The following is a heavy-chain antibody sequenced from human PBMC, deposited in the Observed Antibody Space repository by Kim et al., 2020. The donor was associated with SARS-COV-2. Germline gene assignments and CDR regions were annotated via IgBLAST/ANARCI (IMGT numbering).Heavy chain of an antibody. CDR1: GFTVSSNY. CDR3: ARDSPVFYGDYAFHY. Sequence: GGSLRLSCAASGFTVSSNYMSWVRQAPGKGLEWVSVIYSGGSTYYADSVKGRFTISRDNSKNTLYLQMTSLRAEDTAVYYCARDSPVFYGDYAFHYWGQGTLLTVSS. V-gene: IGHV3-66*01. CDR2: IYSGGST. J-gene: IGHJ4*02. D-gene: IGHD4-17*01.